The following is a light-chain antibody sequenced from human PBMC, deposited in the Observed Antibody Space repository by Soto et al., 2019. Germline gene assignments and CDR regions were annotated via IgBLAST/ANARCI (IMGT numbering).Light chain of an antibody. CDR1: QSVSSY. V-gene: IGKV3-11*01. CDR3: QQRSNWPLT. Sequence: EIVLTQSPATLSSFPGDRVTLSCMASQSVSSYLAWYQQKPGQAPRLLIYNALTRATGIPARFSGSGSGTEFTLTISSLEPEDFAVYYCQQRSNWPLTFGGGTKVDIK. CDR2: NAL. J-gene: IGKJ4*01.